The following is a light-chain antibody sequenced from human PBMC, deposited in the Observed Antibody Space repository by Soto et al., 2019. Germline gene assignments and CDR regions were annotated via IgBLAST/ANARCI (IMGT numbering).Light chain of an antibody. Sequence: EIVLTQSPGTLSLSPGERATLSCRASQSVSSNYLACYQRKSGQAPRLLIYGASSRATDIPNRFSGSGSGTDFTLTITRLAPEDFAVYFCQQYGGSPPTFGQGTKVEIK. J-gene: IGKJ1*01. CDR2: GAS. CDR1: QSVSSNY. CDR3: QQYGGSPPT. V-gene: IGKV3-20*01.